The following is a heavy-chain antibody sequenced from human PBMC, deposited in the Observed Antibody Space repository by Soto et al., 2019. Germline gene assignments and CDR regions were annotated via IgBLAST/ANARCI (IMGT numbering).Heavy chain of an antibody. Sequence: ASVKVSCKASGGTFSSYAISWVRQAPGQGLEWMGGIIPIFGTANYAQKFQGRVTITADESTSTAYMELSSLRSEDTAVYYCARDRDLAAFGEGATPIAFDIWGQGTMVTVSS. V-gene: IGHV1-69*13. J-gene: IGHJ3*02. CDR1: GGTFSSYA. D-gene: IGHD3-10*01. CDR3: ARDRDLAAFGEGATPIAFDI. CDR2: IIPIFGTA.